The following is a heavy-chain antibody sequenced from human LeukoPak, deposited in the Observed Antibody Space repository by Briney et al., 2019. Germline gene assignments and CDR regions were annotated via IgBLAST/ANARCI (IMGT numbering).Heavy chain of an antibody. D-gene: IGHD3-10*01. CDR2: IYYSGST. CDR3: ARAITMVRGVIITGFDY. V-gene: IGHV4-39*01. J-gene: IGHJ4*02. CDR1: GGSISSSSYY. Sequence: PSETLSLTCTVSGGSISSSSYYWGWIRQPPGKGLEWIGSIYYSGSTYYNPSLKSRVTISVDTSKNQFSLKLSPVTAADTAVYYCARAITMVRGVIITGFDYWGQGTLVTVSS.